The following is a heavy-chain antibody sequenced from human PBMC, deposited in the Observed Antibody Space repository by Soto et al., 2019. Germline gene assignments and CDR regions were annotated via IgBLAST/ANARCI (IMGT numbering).Heavy chain of an antibody. J-gene: IGHJ6*02. CDR3: ARGITGPTFGLYYYGMHV. Sequence: ASVKVSCKASGYTFTSYGISWVRQAPGQGLEWMGWISAYNGNTNYAQKLQGRVTMTTDTSTSTAYMELRSLRSDDTAVYYCARGITGPTFGLYYYGMHVWGQGTTVTVSS. D-gene: IGHD1-7*01. CDR2: ISAYNGNT. V-gene: IGHV1-18*04. CDR1: GYTFTSYG.